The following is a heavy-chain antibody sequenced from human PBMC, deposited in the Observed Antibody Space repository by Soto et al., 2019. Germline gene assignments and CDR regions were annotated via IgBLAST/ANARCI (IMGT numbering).Heavy chain of an antibody. CDR3: AIGLYCSSTSCYAAYYYYYGMDV. CDR2: ISSSSSYI. J-gene: IGHJ6*02. Sequence: EVQLVESGGGLVKPGGSLRLSCAASGFTFSSYSMHWVRQAPGKGLEWVSSISSSSSYIYYADSVKGRFTISRDNAKNALYLQMKGLRAEDTAVYYCAIGLYCSSTSCYAAYYYYYGMDVWGQGTTVTVSS. CDR1: GFTFSSYS. V-gene: IGHV3-21*01. D-gene: IGHD2-2*01.